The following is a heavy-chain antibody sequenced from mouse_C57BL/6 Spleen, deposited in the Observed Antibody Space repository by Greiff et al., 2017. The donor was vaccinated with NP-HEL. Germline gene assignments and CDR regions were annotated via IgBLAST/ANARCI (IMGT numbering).Heavy chain of an antibody. Sequence: EVQLVESGPELVKPGASVKMSCKASGYTFTDYNMHWVKQSHGKSLEWIGYINPNNGGTSYNQKFKGKATLTVNKSSSTAYMALRSLTSEDSAVYYCAKGVFYAMDYWGQGTSVTVSS. V-gene: IGHV1-22*01. CDR1: GYTFTDYN. CDR3: AKGVFYAMDY. CDR2: INPNNGGT. J-gene: IGHJ4*01.